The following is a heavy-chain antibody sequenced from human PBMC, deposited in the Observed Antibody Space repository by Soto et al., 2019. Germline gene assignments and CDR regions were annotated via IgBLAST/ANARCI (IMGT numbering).Heavy chain of an antibody. CDR3: TTDRYDFWSGYSRATYYYYGMDV. J-gene: IGHJ6*02. V-gene: IGHV3-15*07. CDR2: IKSKTDGGTT. CDR1: GFTFTNAW. D-gene: IGHD3-3*01. Sequence: GGSMRHSCAASGFTFTNAWLNWVRKAPGKGLEWVGRIKSKTDGGTTDYAAPVKGRFTISRDDSKNTLYLQMNSLKTEDTAVYYCTTDRYDFWSGYSRATYYYYGMDVWGQGTTVTVSS.